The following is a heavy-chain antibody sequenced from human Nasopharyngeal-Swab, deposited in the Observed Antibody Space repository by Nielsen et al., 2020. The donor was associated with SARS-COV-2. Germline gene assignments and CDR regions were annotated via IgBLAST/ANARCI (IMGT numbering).Heavy chain of an antibody. Sequence: SETLSLTCTVSGGSISSYYWSWIRQPPGKGLEWIGYIYYSGSTNYNPSLTSRVTISVDTSKNQFSLKLSSVTAADTAVYYCARDSRSGWLYWGQGTLVTVSS. J-gene: IGHJ4*02. CDR1: GGSISSYY. CDR2: IYYSGST. D-gene: IGHD6-19*01. V-gene: IGHV4-59*01. CDR3: ARDSRSGWLY.